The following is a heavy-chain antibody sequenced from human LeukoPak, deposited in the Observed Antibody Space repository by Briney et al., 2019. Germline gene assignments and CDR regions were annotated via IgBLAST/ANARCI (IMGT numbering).Heavy chain of an antibody. CDR2: INHSGST. D-gene: IGHD3-3*01. J-gene: IGHJ5*02. CDR1: GGSISCYY. Sequence: SETLSLTCTVSGGSISCYYWSWIRQPPGKWLEWIGEINHSGSTNYNPSLKSRVTISVDTSKNQFSLKLSSVTAADTAVYYCARGALSSPYYDFWSGYPRQYHWFDPWGQGTLVTVSS. V-gene: IGHV4-34*01. CDR3: ARGALSSPYYDFWSGYPRQYHWFDP.